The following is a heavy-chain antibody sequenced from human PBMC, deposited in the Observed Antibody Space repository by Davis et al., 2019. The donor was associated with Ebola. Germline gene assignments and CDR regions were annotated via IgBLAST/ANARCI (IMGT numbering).Heavy chain of an antibody. Sequence: GESLKISCAASGFSFSNYAMSWVRQAPGQGLEWLAAISGTGTRTWFRDSVKGRFTISRDNAKKSLYLQMNSLRVEDTAVYYCARGILGATTYFYYYMDFWGEGTTVTVSS. V-gene: IGHV3-23*01. CDR1: GFSFSNYA. D-gene: IGHD1-26*01. CDR2: ISGTGTRT. J-gene: IGHJ6*03. CDR3: ARGILGATTYFYYYMDF.